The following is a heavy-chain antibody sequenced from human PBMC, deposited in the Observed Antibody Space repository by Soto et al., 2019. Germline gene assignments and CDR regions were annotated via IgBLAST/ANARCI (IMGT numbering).Heavy chain of an antibody. CDR3: AGGYYYDSSGYLAFDI. D-gene: IGHD3-22*01. CDR2: IYSGGST. V-gene: IGHV3-53*01. Sequence: PGGFLRLSCAASGFTVSSNYMSWVRQAPGKGLEWVSVIYSGGSTYYADSVKGRFTISRDNSKNTLYLQMNSPRAEDTAVYYCAGGYYYDSSGYLAFDIWGQGTMVTVSS. J-gene: IGHJ3*02. CDR1: GFTVSSNY.